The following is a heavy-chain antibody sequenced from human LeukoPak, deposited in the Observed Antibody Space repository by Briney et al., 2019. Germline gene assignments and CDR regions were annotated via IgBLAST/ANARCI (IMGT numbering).Heavy chain of an antibody. CDR2: ISSSSSTI. Sequence: PGGSLRLSCAASGFTFSSYSMNWVRQAPGKGLEWVSYISSSSSTIYYADSVKGRFTISRDNAKNSLYLQMNSLRAEDTAVYYCAKSITMVRGVITKYYGMDVWGQGTTVTVSS. J-gene: IGHJ6*02. D-gene: IGHD3-10*01. CDR1: GFTFSSYS. V-gene: IGHV3-48*01. CDR3: AKSITMVRGVITKYYGMDV.